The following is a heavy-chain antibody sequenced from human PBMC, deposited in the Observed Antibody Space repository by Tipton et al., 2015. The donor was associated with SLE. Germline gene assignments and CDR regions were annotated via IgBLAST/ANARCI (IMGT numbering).Heavy chain of an antibody. V-gene: IGHV4-34*01. CDR2: INHSGVT. CDR1: GGSFGGFN. J-gene: IGHJ4*02. D-gene: IGHD6-13*01. Sequence: TLSLTCAVYGGSFGGFNWNWIRQPPGKGLEWIGEINHSGVTSYNPSLKSRATISVDTSKNQFSLKLSSVTAADTAVYFCARVGGSNWQFFDYWGQGVLVTVSS. CDR3: ARVGGSNWQFFDY.